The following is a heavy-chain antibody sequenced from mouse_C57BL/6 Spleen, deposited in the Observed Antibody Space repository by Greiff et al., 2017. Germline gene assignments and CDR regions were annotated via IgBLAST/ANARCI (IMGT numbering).Heavy chain of an antibody. V-gene: IGHV8-8*01. Sequence: QVTLKASGPGILQPSQTISLTCSFSGFSLSTFGMGVVRIRQPSGKGLDWLAHTCCDDDKYYNPVLKSWPTTSKDTSENKVLLKIANVDTADTATYYCARIPYYYGSSYVGYFDVWGTGTTVTVSS. CDR3: ARIPYYYGSSYVGYFDV. J-gene: IGHJ1*03. D-gene: IGHD1-1*01. CDR1: GFSLSTFGMG. CDR2: TCCDDDK.